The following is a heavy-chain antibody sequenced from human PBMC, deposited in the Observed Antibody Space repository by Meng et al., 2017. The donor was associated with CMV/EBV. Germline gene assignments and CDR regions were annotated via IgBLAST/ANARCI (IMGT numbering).Heavy chain of an antibody. J-gene: IGHJ4*01. D-gene: IGHD2-2*01. CDR1: GITSATFG. Sequence: GGSLRPSCAPLGITSATFGLPWVRQAPGKGLGWVASIRYVGNKKYYADSGKGRFTISRDNSKDTMYLQMNSLRGEDTAVYHCARVRGCSSTRCYVELDYWGQGTLVTVSS. V-gene: IGHV3-30*02. CDR3: ARVRGCSSTRCYVELDY. CDR2: IRYVGNKK.